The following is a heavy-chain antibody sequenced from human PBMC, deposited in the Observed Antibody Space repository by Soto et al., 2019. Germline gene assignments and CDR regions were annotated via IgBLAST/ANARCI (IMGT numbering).Heavy chain of an antibody. D-gene: IGHD6-19*01. J-gene: IGHJ4*02. CDR3: ARAVAVATTKVDY. CDR2: ISHDGSTI. V-gene: IGHV3-30*03. CDR1: GFTFSGYG. Sequence: GGSLRLSCVASGFTFSGYGMHWVRQAPGKGLEWLAVISHDGSTIYYTDSVKGRFTISRDNAKSSLYLQMNNLRAEDTAVYYCARAVAVATTKVDYWGQGTLVTVSS.